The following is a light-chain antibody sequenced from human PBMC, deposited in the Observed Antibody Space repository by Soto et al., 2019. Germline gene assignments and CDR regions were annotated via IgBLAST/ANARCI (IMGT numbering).Light chain of an antibody. Sequence: EIVLTQSPGTLCLSPGERATLSCSASQSVSSSYLAWYQQKPGQAPRLLIYGASSRATGIPERLSGSGSGTDFTLTISRLEPEDFAVYYCQQYGSSPTFGQGTKVDIK. J-gene: IGKJ1*01. CDR1: QSVSSSY. CDR2: GAS. V-gene: IGKV3-20*01. CDR3: QQYGSSPT.